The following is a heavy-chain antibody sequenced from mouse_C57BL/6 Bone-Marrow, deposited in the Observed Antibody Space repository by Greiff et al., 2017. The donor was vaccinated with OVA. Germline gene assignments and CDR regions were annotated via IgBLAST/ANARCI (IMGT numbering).Heavy chain of an antibody. CDR2: IYPRDGST. J-gene: IGHJ3*01. CDR3: ARAGIYYGNYVGFAY. D-gene: IGHD2-1*01. V-gene: IGHV1-78*01. Sequence: QVQLQQSDAELVKPGASVKISCKVSGYTFTDHTIHWMKQRPEQGLEWIGYIYPRDGSTKYNEKFKGKATLTADKSSSTAYMELRSLTSEDSAVYFCARAGIYYGNYVGFAYWGQGTLVTVSA. CDR1: GYTFTDHT.